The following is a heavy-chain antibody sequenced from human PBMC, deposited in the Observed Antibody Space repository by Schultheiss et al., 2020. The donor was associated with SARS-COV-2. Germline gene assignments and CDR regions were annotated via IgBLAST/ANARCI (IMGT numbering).Heavy chain of an antibody. V-gene: IGHV1-18*01. CDR3: ARDPSIAARPGWFDP. CDR2: ISSYNGNT. CDR1: GYTFTSYG. Sequence: ASVKVSCKASGYTFTSYGISWVRQAPGQGLEWMGWISSYNGNTNYVQELQGRVTLTTDTSTNTAYMELRSLRSDDTAVYYCARDPSIAARPGWFDPWGQGTLVTVSS. J-gene: IGHJ5*02. D-gene: IGHD6-6*01.